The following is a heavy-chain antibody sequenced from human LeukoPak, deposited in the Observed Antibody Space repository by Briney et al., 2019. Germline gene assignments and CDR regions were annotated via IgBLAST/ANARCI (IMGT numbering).Heavy chain of an antibody. CDR1: GYSFTSYW. J-gene: IGHJ4*02. CDR3: ARHVGYYDSSGYYFLKLDY. Sequence: HGESLKISCKGSGYSFTSYWISWVRQMPGKGLEWMGRIDPSDSYTNYSPSFQGHVTISADKSISTAYLQWSSLKASDTAMYYCARHVGYYDSSGYYFLKLDYWGQGTLVTVSS. V-gene: IGHV5-10-1*01. CDR2: IDPSDSYT. D-gene: IGHD3-22*01.